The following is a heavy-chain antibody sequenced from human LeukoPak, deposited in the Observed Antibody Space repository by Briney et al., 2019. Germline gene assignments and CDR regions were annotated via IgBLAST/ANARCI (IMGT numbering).Heavy chain of an antibody. CDR2: MNTNSGNT. V-gene: IGHV1-8*01. CDR3: VAKGC. J-gene: IGHJ4*02. Sequence: GASVKVSCKASGYTFASYDVIWVRQATGQGLEWMGWMNTNSGNTGHAQKLQGRVTMTRSTSISTAYMELSSLRSDDTAVYYCVAKGCWGQGTLVTVSS. CDR1: GYTFASYD.